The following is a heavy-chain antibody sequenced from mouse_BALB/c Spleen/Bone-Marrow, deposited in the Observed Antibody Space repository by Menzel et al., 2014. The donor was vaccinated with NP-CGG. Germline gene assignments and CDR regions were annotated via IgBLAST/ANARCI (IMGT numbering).Heavy chain of an antibody. CDR2: IWAGGST. CDR3: ARKDYGSRGGYFDV. J-gene: IGHJ1*01. CDR1: GFSLTNYG. D-gene: IGHD1-1*01. V-gene: IGHV2-9*02. Sequence: VQVVESGPGLVAPSQSLSITCTASGFSLTNYGVHWVRQPPGKGLEWLGLIWAGGSTNYNSALMSRLSISKDSSKSQVFLKMNSLQTDDTAMYYCARKDYGSRGGYFDVWGAGTTVTVSS.